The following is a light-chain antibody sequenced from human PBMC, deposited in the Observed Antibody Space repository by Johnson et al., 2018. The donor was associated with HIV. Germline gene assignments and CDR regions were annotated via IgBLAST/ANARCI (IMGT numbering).Light chain of an antibody. CDR3: GTWDSSLSATV. Sequence: QSMLTQPPSVSAAPGQKVTISCSGSSSNIGNNYVSWYQQLPGTAPKLLIYDNNKRPSGIPDRFSGSRSGTSATLGITGLQTGDEADYYCGTWDSSLSATVFGTGTKGTVL. V-gene: IGLV1-51*01. CDR1: SSNIGNNY. CDR2: DNN. J-gene: IGLJ1*01.